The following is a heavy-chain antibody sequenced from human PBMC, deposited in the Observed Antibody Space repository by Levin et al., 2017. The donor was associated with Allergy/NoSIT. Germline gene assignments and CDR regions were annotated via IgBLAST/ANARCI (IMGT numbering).Heavy chain of an antibody. CDR3: ASSVGATPDEGDAFDI. Sequence: AASVKVSCKASGYTFTGYYMHWVRQAPGQGLEWMGWINPNSGGTNYAQKFQGRVTMTRDTSISTAYMELSRLRSDDTAVYYCASSVGATPDEGDAFDIWGQGTMVTVSS. CDR2: INPNSGGT. V-gene: IGHV1-2*02. D-gene: IGHD1-26*01. CDR1: GYTFTGYY. J-gene: IGHJ3*02.